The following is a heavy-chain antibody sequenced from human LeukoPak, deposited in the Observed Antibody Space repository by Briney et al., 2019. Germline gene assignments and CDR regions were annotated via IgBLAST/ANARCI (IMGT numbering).Heavy chain of an antibody. D-gene: IGHD6-19*01. Sequence: GGSLRLSCAASGFTFSSFEMSWVRQAPGKGLEWVSAISGSGGSAYYADSVKGRFTLSRDNSRNSLSLQMNSLRAEDTALYYCAKTGYGSGWYRIWDYWGQGTLVTVSS. CDR2: ISGSGGSA. J-gene: IGHJ4*02. CDR3: AKTGYGSGWYRIWDY. V-gene: IGHV3-23*01. CDR1: GFTFSSFE.